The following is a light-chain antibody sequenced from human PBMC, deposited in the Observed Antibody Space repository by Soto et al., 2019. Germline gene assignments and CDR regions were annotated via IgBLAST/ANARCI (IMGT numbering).Light chain of an antibody. J-gene: IGKJ1*01. CDR2: GAF. CDR3: QQYNNWPPWT. CDR1: QSVGSN. Sequence: EIVMTQSPATLSVSPGERATLSCRASQSVGSNLAWYQQKPGQAPRLLISGAFIRATGIPARFSGSGSGTEFTLTITSLQSEDFAVYYCQQYNNWPPWTFGQGTKVDIK. V-gene: IGKV3-15*01.